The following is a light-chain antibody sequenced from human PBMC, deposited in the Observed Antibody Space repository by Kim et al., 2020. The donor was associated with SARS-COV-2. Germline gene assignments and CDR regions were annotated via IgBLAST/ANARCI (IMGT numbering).Light chain of an antibody. CDR3: NSRDKTTNHWV. CDR1: NLRGYF. V-gene: IGLV3-19*01. CDR2: GRN. J-gene: IGLJ3*02. Sequence: LGQTVRITCQGDNLRGYFARWYQQKPGQAPILVIYGRNNRPSGIPDRFSASSSGNRASLTITGAQAEDEADYYCNSRDKTTNHWVFGGGTQLTVL.